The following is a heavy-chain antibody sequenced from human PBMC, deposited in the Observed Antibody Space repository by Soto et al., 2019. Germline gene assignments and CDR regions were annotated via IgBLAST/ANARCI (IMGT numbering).Heavy chain of an antibody. Sequence: SETLSLTCTVSGGSISSGNYYWSWIRQPPGKGLEWIGYIYYSGSTNYNPSLKSRVTISVDTSKNQFSLKLSSVTAADTAVYYCARGPRSSSLYYYYGMGVWGQGTTVTVSS. CDR3: ARGPRSSSLYYYYGMGV. CDR1: GGSISSGNYY. J-gene: IGHJ6*02. CDR2: IYYSGST. V-gene: IGHV4-61*01.